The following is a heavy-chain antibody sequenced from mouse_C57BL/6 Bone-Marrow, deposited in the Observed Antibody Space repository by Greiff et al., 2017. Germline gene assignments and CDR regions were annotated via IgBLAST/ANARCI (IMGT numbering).Heavy chain of an antibody. J-gene: IGHJ2*01. D-gene: IGHD1-1*01. CDR3: ARQTPLLLRFFDY. V-gene: IGHV5-9*01. CDR2: ISGGGGNT. Sequence: EVKLQESGGGLVKPGGSLTLSCAASGFTFSSYAMSWVRQTPGKRLEWVATISGGGGNTYYPDSVKGRFTIYRDNAKNTLYLQMSSLGSEATALYYWARQTPLLLRFFDYWGQGTTLTVSS. CDR1: GFTFSSYA.